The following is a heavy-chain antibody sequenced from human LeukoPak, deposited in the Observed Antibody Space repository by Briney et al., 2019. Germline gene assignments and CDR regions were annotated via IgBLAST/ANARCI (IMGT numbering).Heavy chain of an antibody. Sequence: PSETLSLTCTVSGGSISSSSYCWGWIRQPPGKGLEWIGSIYYSGSTYYNPSLKSRVTISVDTSKNQFSLKLSSVTAADTAVYYCARQGYDFWSGYLNWFDPWGQGTLVTVSS. J-gene: IGHJ5*01. D-gene: IGHD3-3*01. CDR1: GGSISSSSYC. CDR2: IYYSGST. V-gene: IGHV4-39*01. CDR3: ARQGYDFWSGYLNWFDP.